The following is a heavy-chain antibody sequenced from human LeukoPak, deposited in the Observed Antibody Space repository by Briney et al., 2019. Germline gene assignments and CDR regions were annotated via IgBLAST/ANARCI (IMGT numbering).Heavy chain of an antibody. CDR2: ISYDGSNK. Sequence: GGSLRLSCAASGFTFSSCGMHWVRQAPGKGLEWVAVISYDGSNKYYADSVKGRFTISRDNSKNTLYLQMNSLRAEDTAVYYCAKETDCSGGSCSFYYYYYGTDVWGKGTTVTVSS. CDR3: AKETDCSGGSCSFYYYYYGTDV. D-gene: IGHD2-15*01. J-gene: IGHJ6*04. V-gene: IGHV3-30*18. CDR1: GFTFSSCG.